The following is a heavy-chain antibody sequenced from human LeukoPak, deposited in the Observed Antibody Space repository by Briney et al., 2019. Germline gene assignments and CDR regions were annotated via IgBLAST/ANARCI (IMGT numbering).Heavy chain of an antibody. CDR1: GGSISSSSYY. CDR2: IYYSGST. J-gene: IGHJ4*02. V-gene: IGHV4-39*01. D-gene: IGHD3-3*01. Sequence: SSETLSRTCTVSGGSISSSSYYWGWIRQPPGKGLEWIGSIYYSGSTYYNPSLKSRVTISVDTSKNQFSLKLSSVTAADTAVYYCARTYDFWSGDWSGGDYWGQGTLVTVSS. CDR3: ARTYDFWSGDWSGGDY.